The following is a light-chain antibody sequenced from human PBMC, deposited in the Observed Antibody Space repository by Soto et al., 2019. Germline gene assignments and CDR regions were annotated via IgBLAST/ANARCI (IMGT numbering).Light chain of an antibody. CDR2: KAS. Sequence: DIQMTQFLSTLSASVGDRVTITCRASQSISSWLAWYQQKPGKAPKLLIYKASSLESGVPSRFSSSGSGTEFTLTISSLQPDDFATYYCQQYNSHLYTFGQGTKLEIK. CDR3: QQYNSHLYT. V-gene: IGKV1-5*03. J-gene: IGKJ2*01. CDR1: QSISSW.